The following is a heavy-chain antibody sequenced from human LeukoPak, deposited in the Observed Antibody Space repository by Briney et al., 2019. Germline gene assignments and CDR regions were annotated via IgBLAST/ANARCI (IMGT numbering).Heavy chain of an antibody. Sequence: SETLSLTCAVYGGSFSGYYWSWIRQPPGKGLEWIGEINHSGSTNYNPSLKSRVTISVDTSKNQFSLKLSSVTAADTAVYYCARVAWFGELLEYYYYYYMDVWGKGTTVTVSS. D-gene: IGHD3-10*01. J-gene: IGHJ6*03. CDR3: ARVAWFGELLEYYYYYYMDV. CDR1: GGSFSGYY. CDR2: INHSGST. V-gene: IGHV4-34*01.